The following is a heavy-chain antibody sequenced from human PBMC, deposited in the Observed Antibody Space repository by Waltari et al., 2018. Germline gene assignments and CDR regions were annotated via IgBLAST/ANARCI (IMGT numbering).Heavy chain of an antibody. CDR2: ISGNGGST. V-gene: IGHV3-23*01. J-gene: IGHJ5*01. D-gene: IGHD3-10*01. CDR3: AKRGVFGSGSYFKNNWFDS. Sequence: APGKGLEWVSTISGNGGSTYYADSVKGRFTISRDNSKNTLYLQMNSLRAEDTAVYYCAKRGVFGSGSYFKNNWFDSWGQGTLVTVSS.